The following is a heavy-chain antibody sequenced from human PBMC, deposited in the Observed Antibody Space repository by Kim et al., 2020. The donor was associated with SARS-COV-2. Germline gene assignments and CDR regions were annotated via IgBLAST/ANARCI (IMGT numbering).Heavy chain of an antibody. D-gene: IGHD3-3*01. Sequence: QKFQGRVTITADESTSTAYMELSSLRSEDTAVYYCARGAGYDFWSNGMDVWGQGTTVTVSS. J-gene: IGHJ6*02. CDR3: ARGAGYDFWSNGMDV. V-gene: IGHV1-69*01.